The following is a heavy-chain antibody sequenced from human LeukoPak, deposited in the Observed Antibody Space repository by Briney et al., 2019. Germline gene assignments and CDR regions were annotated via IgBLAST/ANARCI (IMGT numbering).Heavy chain of an antibody. CDR3: ARGPLITMIVVVNPQGAFDI. V-gene: IGHV4-39*07. CDR1: GGSISSSSYY. CDR2: IHYSGST. D-gene: IGHD3-22*01. Sequence: ASETLSLTCTVSGGSISSSSYYWGWIRQPPGKGLEWIGSIHYSGSTYQNASLKSRVTISVDRSKNQFSLKLSSVTAADTAVYYCARGPLITMIVVVNPQGAFDIWGQGTMVTVSS. J-gene: IGHJ3*02.